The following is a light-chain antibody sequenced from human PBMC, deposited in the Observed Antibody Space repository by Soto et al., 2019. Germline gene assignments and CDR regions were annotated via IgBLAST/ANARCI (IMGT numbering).Light chain of an antibody. CDR1: SSDVGGCKF. Sequence: QSVLTQPPSASGSPGQSVTISCTGTSSDVGGCKFVSWYHQYPGKAPKLIIYEVSKRPSGVPDRFSGFKSGNTASLTVSGLRAEDEADYYCSSCAGSNNPYVFGTGTKVTVL. CDR3: SSCAGSNNPYV. CDR2: EVS. J-gene: IGLJ1*01. V-gene: IGLV2-8*01.